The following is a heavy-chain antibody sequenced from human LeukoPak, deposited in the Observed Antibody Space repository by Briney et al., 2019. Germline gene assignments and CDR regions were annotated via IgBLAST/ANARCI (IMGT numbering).Heavy chain of an antibody. CDR3: AGGYSSGWTAGLDF. Sequence: PSETLSLTCTVSGDSFSSGKYYWSWVRQPAGKGLEWIGLIYVTESTNYNPSLESRVTISVDTSKNQFSLKLSSVTAADTALYYCAGGYSSGWTAGLDFWGQGTLVTVSS. CDR2: IYVTEST. V-gene: IGHV4-61*02. D-gene: IGHD2-15*01. CDR1: GDSFSSGKYY. J-gene: IGHJ4*02.